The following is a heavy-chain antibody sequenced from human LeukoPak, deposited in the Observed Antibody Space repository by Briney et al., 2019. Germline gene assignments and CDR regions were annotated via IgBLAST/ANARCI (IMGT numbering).Heavy chain of an antibody. CDR2: IYYTGNM. CDR1: GGSISNDY. J-gene: IGHJ4*02. CDR3: ARDRPGGSSLDY. D-gene: IGHD6-13*01. Sequence: SETLSLTCSVSGGSISNDYWNWIRQPPGKGLEWIGYIYYTGNMLYSPPLKSRVTISVDTSKNQFSLKLSSVTAADTAVYYCARDRPGGSSLDYWGQGTLVTVSS. V-gene: IGHV4-59*01.